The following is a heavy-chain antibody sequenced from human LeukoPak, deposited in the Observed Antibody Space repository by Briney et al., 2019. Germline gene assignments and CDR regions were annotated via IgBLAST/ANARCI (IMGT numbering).Heavy chain of an antibody. CDR1: RFTFSSYW. V-gene: IGHV3-7*01. CDR2: IKQDGSEK. Sequence: SGGSLRLSCAASRFTFSSYWMSWVRQAPGKGLEWVANIKQDGSEKYYVDSVKGRFTISRDNAKNSLYLQMNSLRAEDTAVYYCARGQGMDVWGQGTTVTVSS. J-gene: IGHJ6*02. CDR3: ARGQGMDV.